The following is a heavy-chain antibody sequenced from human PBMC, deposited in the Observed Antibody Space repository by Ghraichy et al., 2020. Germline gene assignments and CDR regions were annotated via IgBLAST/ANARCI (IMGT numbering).Heavy chain of an antibody. D-gene: IGHD2-8*01. Sequence: SETLSLTCTVSGGSISSSSYYWGWIRQPPGKGLEWIGSIYYSGSTYYNPSLKSRVTISVDTSKNQFSLKLSSVTAADTAVYYCARGGIVLMVYATDNWFDPWGQGTLVTVSS. CDR1: GGSISSSSYY. V-gene: IGHV4-39*07. CDR3: ARGGIVLMVYATDNWFDP. J-gene: IGHJ5*02. CDR2: IYYSGST.